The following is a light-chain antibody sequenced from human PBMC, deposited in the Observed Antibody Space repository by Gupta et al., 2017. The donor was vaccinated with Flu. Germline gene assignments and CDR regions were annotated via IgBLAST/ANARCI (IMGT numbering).Light chain of an antibody. CDR3: RQNIHLPRGT. CDR1: LSRQQSHGKTY. CDR2: EVS. J-gene: IGKJ5*01. Sequence: PGQPASISCKFSLSRQQSHGKTYFYWYLQKPGQPPQLLIYEVSNRFAGVADRFSGSGSGIDVTLKISRGEEEDVGGYYCRQNIHLPRGTFGQGTRLEIK. V-gene: IGKV2D-29*01.